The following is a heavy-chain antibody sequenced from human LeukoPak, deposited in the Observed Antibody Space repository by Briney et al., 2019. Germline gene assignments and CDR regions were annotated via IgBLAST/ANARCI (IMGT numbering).Heavy chain of an antibody. D-gene: IGHD6-19*01. J-gene: IGHJ4*02. CDR2: MRGSGGSP. Sequence: GRSLRPSSAVSRVTSTSYAMTSVPGAAGTGLERGSGMRGSGGSPHYAESVTAPFTISRDNSKNTLYLQMSSLRAEDTALYFCAKDQGLRSSGWYADLDCWGQGTLVTVSS. CDR1: RVTSTSYA. CDR3: AKDQGLRSSGWYADLDC. V-gene: IGHV3-23*01.